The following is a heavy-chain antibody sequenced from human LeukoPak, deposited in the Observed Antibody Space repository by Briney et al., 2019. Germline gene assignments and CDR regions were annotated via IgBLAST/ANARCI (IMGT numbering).Heavy chain of an antibody. CDR2: ISGSGGST. Sequence: GGSLRLSCAASGFLFSSYAMNWVRQAPGKGLEWVSTISGSGGSTYYADSVKGRFTISRDNSKNTLYLQLNSLRAEDTAVYYCAKDLPIDGSGSYVFHFWGQGTLVTVSS. D-gene: IGHD3-10*01. V-gene: IGHV3-23*01. J-gene: IGHJ4*02. CDR3: AKDLPIDGSGSYVFHF. CDR1: GFLFSSYA.